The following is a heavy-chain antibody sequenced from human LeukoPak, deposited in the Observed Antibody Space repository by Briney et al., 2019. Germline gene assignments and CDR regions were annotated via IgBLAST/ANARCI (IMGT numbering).Heavy chain of an antibody. CDR2: IRNSGVIT. CDR1: GFTFSSYA. J-gene: IGHJ4*02. CDR3: AKMRPEIVVVAEIDF. Sequence: PGRSLRLSCAASGFTFSSYAMSWVRQAPGKGLEWVSAIRNSGVITYYADSVKGRFTISRDNSKNTLYLQMNSLRAEDTAVYYCAKMRPEIVVVAEIDFWGQGTLVTVSS. V-gene: IGHV3-23*01. D-gene: IGHD2-15*01.